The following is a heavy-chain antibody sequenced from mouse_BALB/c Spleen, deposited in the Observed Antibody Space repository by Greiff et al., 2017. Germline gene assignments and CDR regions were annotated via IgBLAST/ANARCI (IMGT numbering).Heavy chain of an antibody. CDR2: ISSGGGNT. D-gene: IGHD3-1*01. Sequence: DVKLVESGGGLVKPGGSLKLSCAASGFTFSSYTMSWVRQTPEKRLEWVATISSGGGNTYYPDSVKGRFTISRDNAKNNLYLQMSSLRSEDTALYYCARYGGLRYFDVWGAGTTVTVSS. V-gene: IGHV5-9*03. CDR1: GFTFSSYT. J-gene: IGHJ1*01. CDR3: ARYGGLRYFDV.